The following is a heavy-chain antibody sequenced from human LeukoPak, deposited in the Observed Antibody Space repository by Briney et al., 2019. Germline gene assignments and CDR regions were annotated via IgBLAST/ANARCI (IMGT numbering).Heavy chain of an antibody. V-gene: IGHV3-30*18. Sequence: GGSLRLSCAASGFPFSSYGLHWVRQAPGKGLEWVAVISYDGSNTYYGDSVRGRFTISRDNSKNTLYLQMNSLRGEDTAVYYCAKSTAYSISMIVVIKPMDVWGQGTTVTVSS. J-gene: IGHJ6*02. CDR1: GFPFSSYG. CDR3: AKSTAYSISMIVVIKPMDV. CDR2: ISYDGSNT. D-gene: IGHD3-22*01.